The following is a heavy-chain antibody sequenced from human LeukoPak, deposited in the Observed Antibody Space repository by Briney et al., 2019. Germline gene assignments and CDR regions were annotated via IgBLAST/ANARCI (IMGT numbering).Heavy chain of an antibody. CDR1: GGSISSSSYY. Sequence: PSETLSLTCTVSGGSISSSSYYWGWIRQPPGKGLEWIGEINHSGSTNYNPSLKSRVTISVDTSKNQLSLKLSSVTAADTAVYYCARRLSSSRASFDYWGQGTLVTVSS. CDR3: ARRLSSSRASFDY. D-gene: IGHD6-13*01. V-gene: IGHV4-39*07. J-gene: IGHJ4*02. CDR2: INHSGST.